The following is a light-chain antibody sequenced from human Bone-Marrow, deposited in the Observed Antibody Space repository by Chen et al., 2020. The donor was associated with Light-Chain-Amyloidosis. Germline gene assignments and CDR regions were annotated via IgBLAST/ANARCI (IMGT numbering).Light chain of an antibody. Sequence: SYELTQPPSVSVSPGQTARITCSGDDLPTKYAYWYQQKPGQAPVLVIHRDTERPSGISERFSGSRSGTPATLTISGVQAEDEADYPCQSADSSGTYEVIFGGGTKLTVL. CDR1: DLPTKY. V-gene: IGLV3-25*03. CDR3: QSADSSGTYEVI. J-gene: IGLJ2*01. CDR2: RDT.